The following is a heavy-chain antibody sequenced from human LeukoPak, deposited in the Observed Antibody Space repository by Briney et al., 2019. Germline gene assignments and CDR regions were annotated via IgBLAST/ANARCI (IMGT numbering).Heavy chain of an antibody. CDR1: GFTFSSYA. J-gene: IGHJ3*02. V-gene: IGHV3-30-3*01. CDR2: ISYDGTNK. Sequence: GGSLRLSCAASGFTFSSYALHWVRQAPGKGLEWVALISYDGTNKYYADSVKGRFTISRDNSKNTLYLQVNSLRAEDTAVYYCAREVMRWDDGRDAFDIWGQGTMVTVSS. CDR3: AREVMRWDDGRDAFDI. D-gene: IGHD1-26*01.